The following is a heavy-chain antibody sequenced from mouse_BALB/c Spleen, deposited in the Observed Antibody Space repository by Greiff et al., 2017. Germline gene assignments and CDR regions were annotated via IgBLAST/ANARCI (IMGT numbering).Heavy chain of an antibody. CDR1: GYSITSDYA. CDR2: ISYSGST. CDR3: ARALDGFLAY. J-gene: IGHJ3*01. V-gene: IGHV3-2*02. Sequence: EVKLMESGPGLVKPSQSLSLTCTVTGYSITSDYAWNWIRQFPGNKLEWMGYISYSGSTSYNPSLKSRISITRDTSKNQFFLQLNSVTTEDTATCYCARALDGFLAYWGQGTLVTVSA. D-gene: IGHD2-3*01.